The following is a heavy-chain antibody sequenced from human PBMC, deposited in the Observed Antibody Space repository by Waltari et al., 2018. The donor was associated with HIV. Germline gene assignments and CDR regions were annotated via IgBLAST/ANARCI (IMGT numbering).Heavy chain of an antibody. J-gene: IGHJ4*02. CDR1: GYSFTSYW. CDR2: IYPGYSET. V-gene: IGHV5-51*01. Sequence: EVQLVQSGAEVKKPGESLKISCKGCGYSFTSYWIGWVRQMPGKGLEWMGIIYPGYSETRYSPSVQGQVTIAADKSISTAYLQWSSLKASDTAMYYCARPQRGYYYDSSGYSHWGQGTLVTVSS. CDR3: ARPQRGYYYDSSGYSH. D-gene: IGHD3-22*01.